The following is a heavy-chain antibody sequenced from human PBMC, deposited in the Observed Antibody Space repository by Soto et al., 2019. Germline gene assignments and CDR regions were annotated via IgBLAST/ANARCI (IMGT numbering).Heavy chain of an antibody. Sequence: QVHLQESDPGLVKPSETLSLTCTVSGGSISSDYWTWIRQPPGERLEWIGYIYYNGNTNYNSSLKSRVTISIDTSKNQFSLKLNSVTAADTAVYFCARLAYSSGFTFDYWGRGTLVTVSS. J-gene: IGHJ4*02. CDR3: ARLAYSSGFTFDY. CDR2: IYYNGNT. D-gene: IGHD5-18*01. CDR1: GGSISSDY. V-gene: IGHV4-59*01.